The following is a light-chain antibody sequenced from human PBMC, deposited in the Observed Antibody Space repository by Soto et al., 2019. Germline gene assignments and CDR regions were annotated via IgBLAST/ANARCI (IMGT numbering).Light chain of an antibody. CDR1: SSDVGGYNY. CDR2: DVS. CDR3: SSYTSGTTRV. V-gene: IGLV2-14*01. J-gene: IGLJ2*01. Sequence: QSVLTQPASVSGSPGQSITISCTGTSSDVGGYNYVSWYQQHPGKAPKLMIYDVSSRPSGVSNRFSGSRSGNTASLTNSGLQAEDEADYYCSSYTSGTTRVFGGGSKLAVL.